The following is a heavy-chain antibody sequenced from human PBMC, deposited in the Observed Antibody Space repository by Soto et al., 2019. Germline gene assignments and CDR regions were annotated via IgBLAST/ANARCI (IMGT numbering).Heavy chain of an antibody. J-gene: IGHJ4*02. D-gene: IGHD3-10*01. CDR1: GYTFTSYG. V-gene: IGHV1-18*01. CDR3: ARDLLTGNPTPWDY. Sequence: ASVKVSCKASGYTFTSYGISWVRQAPGQGLEWMGWISAYNGNTNYAQKLQSRVTMTTDTSTSTAYMELRSLRSDDTAVYYCARDLLTGNPTPWDYWGQGTLVTVSS. CDR2: ISAYNGNT.